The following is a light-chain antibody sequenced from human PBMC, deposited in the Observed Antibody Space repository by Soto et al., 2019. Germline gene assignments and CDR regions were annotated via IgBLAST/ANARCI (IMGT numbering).Light chain of an antibody. V-gene: IGKV3-20*01. Sequence: EIVLTQSPGTLSLSPGERATLSCRASQSVGSGYLAWYQQKPGQAPRLLIYGASTRATGIADRFSVSGSGTDFTLTISRMEAEDSALYYCQHYSSSPTFGQGTRLEIK. CDR2: GAS. CDR1: QSVGSGY. J-gene: IGKJ5*01. CDR3: QHYSSSPT.